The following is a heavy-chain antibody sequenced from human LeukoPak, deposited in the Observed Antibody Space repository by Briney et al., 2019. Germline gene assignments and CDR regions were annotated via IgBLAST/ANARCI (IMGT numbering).Heavy chain of an antibody. CDR2: IKGDGSDN. Sequence: GGSLRLSCEASGFSSSSSWLSWVRPTPGKGLEWVANIKGDGSDNHYVDSVRGRSTISRDNAKNSLYLQMNSLRAENTAVYYCARALGYYRADYWGQGTPVTVSS. J-gene: IGHJ4*02. CDR1: GFSSSSSW. CDR3: ARALGYYRADY. V-gene: IGHV3-7*04. D-gene: IGHD1-26*01.